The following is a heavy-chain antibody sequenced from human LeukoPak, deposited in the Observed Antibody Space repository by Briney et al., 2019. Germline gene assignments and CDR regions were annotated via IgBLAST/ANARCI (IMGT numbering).Heavy chain of an antibody. CDR3: ARDDNGENWYFYL. V-gene: IGHV3-21*01. J-gene: IGHJ2*01. D-gene: IGHD4-17*01. Sequence: PGGSLRLSCAASGFTFSSYSMNWVRQAPGKGLEWVSSISSSSSYIYYAYSVQGRFTISRDNAKNSLYLQMNSLRAEDTAVYYCARDDNGENWYFYLWGRGTLVTVSS. CDR2: ISSSSSYI. CDR1: GFTFSSYS.